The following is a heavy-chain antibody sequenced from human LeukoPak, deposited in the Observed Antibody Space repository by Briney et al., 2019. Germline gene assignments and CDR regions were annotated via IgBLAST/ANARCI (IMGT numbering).Heavy chain of an antibody. CDR3: ARRSSGYLAFDI. Sequence: PSETLSLTCTVSGGSLSSYYWSWVRQPPGKGLEWIGYIYYSGSTNYNPSLKSRVTISVDTSKNQFSLKLSSVTAADTAVYYCARRSSGYLAFDIWGQGTMVTVSS. CDR2: IYYSGST. D-gene: IGHD3-22*01. V-gene: IGHV4-59*08. CDR1: GGSLSSYY. J-gene: IGHJ3*02.